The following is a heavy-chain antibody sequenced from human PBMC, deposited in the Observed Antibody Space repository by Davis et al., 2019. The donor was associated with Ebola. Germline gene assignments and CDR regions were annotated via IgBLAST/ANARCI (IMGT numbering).Heavy chain of an antibody. CDR2: IYHTGST. V-gene: IGHV4-4*01. CDR3: ARDREWLVQGYFDY. Sequence: MPGGSLRLSCAVSGGSISSSYWWSWVRQPPGKGLEWIGEIYHTGSTNYNPSLKSRVTISVDKSKNQFSLKLSSVTAADTAVYFCARDREWLVQGYFDYWGQGTLVTVSS. J-gene: IGHJ4*02. CDR1: GGSISSSYW. D-gene: IGHD6-19*01.